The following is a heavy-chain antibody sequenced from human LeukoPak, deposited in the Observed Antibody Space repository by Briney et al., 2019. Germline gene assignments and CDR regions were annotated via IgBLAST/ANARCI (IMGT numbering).Heavy chain of an antibody. CDR1: GGSISSGDYY. V-gene: IGHV4-30-4*01. CDR3: ARATTVVTHFDY. J-gene: IGHJ4*02. CDR2: IYYSGST. Sequence: SETLSLTCTVSGGSISSGDYYWSWIRQPPGKGLEWIGYIYYSGSTYYNPSLKSRVTISVDTSKNQFSLKLSSVTAADTAVYYCARATTVVTHFDYWGQGTLVTVSS. D-gene: IGHD4-23*01.